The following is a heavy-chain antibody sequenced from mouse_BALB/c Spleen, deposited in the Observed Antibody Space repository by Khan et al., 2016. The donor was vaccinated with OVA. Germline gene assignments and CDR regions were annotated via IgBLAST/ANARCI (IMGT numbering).Heavy chain of an antibody. J-gene: IGHJ3*01. Sequence: EVQLQESGPSLVKPSQTLSLTCSVTGDSITSGYWNWIRKFPGNKLEYMGYIIYTGYTYYNPSLKSRISITRHTSKNQYYLQLSSVTDEDTATYYCARSSYRYAFVYWGQGTLVTVSA. CDR2: IIYTGYT. CDR1: GDSITSGY. V-gene: IGHV3-8*02. D-gene: IGHD2-12*01. CDR3: ARSSYRYAFVY.